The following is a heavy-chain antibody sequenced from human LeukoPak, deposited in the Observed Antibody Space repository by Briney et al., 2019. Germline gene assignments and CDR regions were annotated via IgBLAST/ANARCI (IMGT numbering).Heavy chain of an antibody. J-gene: IGHJ4*02. V-gene: IGHV3-30*02. Sequence: GGSLRLSCAASGFTFSSYGMHWVRQAPGKGLEWVAFIRYDGSNKYYADSVKGRFTISRDNSKNTLYLQMNSLRAEDTAVYYCARDHTHYYDSSGYYPASDYWGQGTLVTVSS. CDR1: GFTFSSYG. CDR3: ARDHTHYYDSSGYYPASDY. D-gene: IGHD3-22*01. CDR2: IRYDGSNK.